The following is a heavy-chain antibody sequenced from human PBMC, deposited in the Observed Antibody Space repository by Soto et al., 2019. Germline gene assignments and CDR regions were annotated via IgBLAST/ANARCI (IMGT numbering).Heavy chain of an antibody. D-gene: IGHD4-4*01. J-gene: IGHJ6*03. V-gene: IGHV1-69*02. CDR3: ARAPGRVTVTTTDYYMDV. CDR1: GGTFSSYT. CDR2: IIPILGIA. Sequence: ASVKVSCKASGGTFSSYTISWVRQAPGQGLEWMGRIIPILGIANYAQKFQGRVTITADKSTSTAYMELSSLRSEDTAVYYCARAPGRVTVTTTDYYMDVWGKGTTVTFYS.